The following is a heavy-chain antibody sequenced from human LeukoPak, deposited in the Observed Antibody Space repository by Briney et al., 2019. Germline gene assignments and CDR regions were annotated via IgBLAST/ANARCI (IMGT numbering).Heavy chain of an antibody. CDR1: GYSFTSNW. V-gene: IGHV5-51*01. Sequence: GESLKISCKGSGYSFTSNWIGWVRQMPGKGLEWMGIIYPGDSDTRYSPSFQGQVTISTDKSISTAYLQWSSLKASDTAMYYCARVVPAAMGDFDYWGQGTLVTVSS. CDR3: ARVVPAAMGDFDY. J-gene: IGHJ4*02. D-gene: IGHD2-2*01. CDR2: IYPGDSDT.